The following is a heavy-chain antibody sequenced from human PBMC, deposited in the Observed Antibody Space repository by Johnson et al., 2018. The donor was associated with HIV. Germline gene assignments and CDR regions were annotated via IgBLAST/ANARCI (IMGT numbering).Heavy chain of an antibody. V-gene: IGHV3-9*01. Sequence: VQLVEYGGGLVQPGRSLRLSCAASGFTFDDYAMHWVRQVPGKGLEWVSGISWNSGSIGYADSLKGRFTISRDNAKNSLYLQMNSLRAEDTALYYCAKDMGRYSSSSAAFDIWGQGTMVIVSS. CDR1: GFTFDDYA. CDR2: ISWNSGSI. CDR3: AKDMGRYSSSSAAFDI. J-gene: IGHJ3*02. D-gene: IGHD6-6*01.